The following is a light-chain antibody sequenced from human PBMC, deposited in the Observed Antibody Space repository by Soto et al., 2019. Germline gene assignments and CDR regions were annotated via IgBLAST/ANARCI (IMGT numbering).Light chain of an antibody. V-gene: IGLV2-14*01. J-gene: IGLJ1*01. CDR3: ASSTSDSLYV. CDR2: KVT. CDR1: SSDVGGNKY. Sequence: QSALTQLASVSGSPGQSITISCTGTSSDVGGNKYVSWYQQYPGKVPKLLINKVTNRPSGVSYRFSGSKSGNTASLTISALLAEDEADYFCASSTSDSLYVFGTGTRSPS.